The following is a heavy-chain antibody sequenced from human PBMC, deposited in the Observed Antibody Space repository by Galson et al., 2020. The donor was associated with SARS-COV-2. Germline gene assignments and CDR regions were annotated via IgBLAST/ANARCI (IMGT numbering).Heavy chain of an antibody. V-gene: IGHV3-64*02. Sequence: GGSLRLSCAASGFTFSIYAMHWVRQAPGKGPEYVSAISSNGDKTYYADSVKGRFAISKDNSRNTLYLQMSSLRPEDMAVYFCVRAGKGGWYDYWGQGTLVTVSS. D-gene: IGHD6-13*01. CDR1: GFTFSIYA. CDR3: VRAGKGGWYDY. J-gene: IGHJ4*02. CDR2: ISSNGDKT.